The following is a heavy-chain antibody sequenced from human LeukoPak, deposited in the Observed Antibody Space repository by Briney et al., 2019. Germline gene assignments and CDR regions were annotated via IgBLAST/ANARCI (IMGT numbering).Heavy chain of an antibody. Sequence: GGSLRLSCAASGFTLSSYGMHWVRQAPGKGLEWVAFIRYDGSNKYYADSVKGRFTISRDNSKNTLYLQMNSLRAEDTAVYYRAKDLGEVHDYWGQGTLVTVSS. D-gene: IGHD2-21*01. CDR2: IRYDGSNK. CDR1: GFTLSSYG. J-gene: IGHJ4*02. CDR3: AKDLGEVHDY. V-gene: IGHV3-30*02.